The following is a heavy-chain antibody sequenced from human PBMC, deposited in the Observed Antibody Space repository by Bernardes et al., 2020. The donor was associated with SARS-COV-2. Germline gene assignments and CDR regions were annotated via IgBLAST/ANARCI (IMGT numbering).Heavy chain of an antibody. J-gene: IGHJ6*02. V-gene: IGHV3-48*02. D-gene: IGHD3-16*01. CDR3: ARDWVEVRGQYGMDV. Sequence: GGSLRLSCAASGFTLSSYTMNWVRQAPGKGLEWISYISSSGNLHYADSVKGRITISRDNAKNSLYLQMNSLRDEDTAMYYCARDWVEVRGQYGMDVWGQGTTVTVSS. CDR1: GFTLSSYT. CDR2: ISSSGNL.